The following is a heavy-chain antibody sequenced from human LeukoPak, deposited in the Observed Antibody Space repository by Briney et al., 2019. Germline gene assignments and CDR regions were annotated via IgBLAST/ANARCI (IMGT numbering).Heavy chain of an antibody. Sequence: SVKVSCKASGGTFSSYAISWVRQAPGQGLEWMGGIIPIFGTANYAQKFQGRVTITTDESTSTAYMELSSLRPEDTAVYYCARGFGGAMVKYHYYYYMDVWGKGTTVTVSS. D-gene: IGHD5-18*01. CDR1: GGTFSSYA. V-gene: IGHV1-69*05. CDR2: IIPIFGTA. CDR3: ARGFGGAMVKYHYYYYMDV. J-gene: IGHJ6*03.